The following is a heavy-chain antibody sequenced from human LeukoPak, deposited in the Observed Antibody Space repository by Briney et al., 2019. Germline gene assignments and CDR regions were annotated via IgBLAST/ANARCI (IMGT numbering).Heavy chain of an antibody. D-gene: IGHD5-24*01. CDR3: ARDARDVDYYYYMDV. CDR2: INPNSGGT. J-gene: IGHJ6*03. CDR1: GYTFTGYY. V-gene: IGHV1-2*02. Sequence: ASVKVSCKASGYTFTGYYMHWVRQAPGQGLEWMGWINPNSGGTNYAQKFQGRVTMTRDTSISTAYMELSRLRSDDTAVYYCARDARDVDYYYYMDVWGKGTTVTVSS.